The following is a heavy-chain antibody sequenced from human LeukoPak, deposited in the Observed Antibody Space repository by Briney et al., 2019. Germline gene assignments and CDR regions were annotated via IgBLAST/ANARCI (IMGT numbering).Heavy chain of an antibody. CDR3: ARGPSAVAGTDWYFDL. D-gene: IGHD6-19*01. CDR1: DGSISSYY. V-gene: IGHV4-4*07. Sequence: PSETLSLTCTVSDGSISSYYWSWVRQPAGKGLEWIGRIYSSGSTNYNTSLKGRVAMSADTSKNQFSLRLTSVTAADTAVYFCARGPSAVAGTDWYFDLWGRGTLVTVSS. J-gene: IGHJ2*01. CDR2: IYSSGST.